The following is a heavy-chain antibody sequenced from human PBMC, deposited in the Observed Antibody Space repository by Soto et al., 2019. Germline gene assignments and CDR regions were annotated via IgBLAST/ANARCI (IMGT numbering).Heavy chain of an antibody. V-gene: IGHV1-69*01. CDR1: GGTFSSYA. CDR2: ILPISGTA. CDR3: ARAQGSSTSLEIYYYYYYGMDV. Sequence: QVQLVQSGAEVKKPGSSVKVSCKASGGTFSSYAISWVRQAPGQGLEWMGGILPISGTANYAQKFQGRVTITADESTSTAYMELSSLRSEDTAVYYCARAQGSSTSLEIYYYYYYGMDVWGHGTTVTVSS. J-gene: IGHJ6*02. D-gene: IGHD2-2*01.